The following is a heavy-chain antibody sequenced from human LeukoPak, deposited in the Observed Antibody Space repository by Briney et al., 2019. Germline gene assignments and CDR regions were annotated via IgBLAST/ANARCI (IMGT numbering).Heavy chain of an antibody. CDR1: RFTFSTYT. CDR3: AGDRTTVTTFDY. J-gene: IGHJ4*02. V-gene: IGHV3-21*01. D-gene: IGHD4-17*01. CDR2: ISSSSSYI. Sequence: GALRLSCAASRFTFSTYTMNWVRQAPGKGLEWVSSISSSSSYIYYADSVKGRFTISRDNAKNPLYLQMNTLRAEDTAVYYCAGDRTTVTTFDYWGQGPLVTV.